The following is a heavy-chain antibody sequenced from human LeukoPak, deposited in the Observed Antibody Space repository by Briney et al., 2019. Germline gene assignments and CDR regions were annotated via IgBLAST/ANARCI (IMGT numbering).Heavy chain of an antibody. CDR1: GFTFDVYA. J-gene: IGHJ4*02. CDR3: AKDGLRAYYYDSSGYYFDY. CDR2: ISWNSGSI. Sequence: GGSLRLSCAASGFTFDVYAMHWVRQAPGKGLEWVSDISWNSGSIGYADSVKGRFTISRDNAKNSLYLQMNSLRAEDTALYYCAKDGLRAYYYDSSGYYFDYWGQGTLVTVSS. V-gene: IGHV3-9*01. D-gene: IGHD3-22*01.